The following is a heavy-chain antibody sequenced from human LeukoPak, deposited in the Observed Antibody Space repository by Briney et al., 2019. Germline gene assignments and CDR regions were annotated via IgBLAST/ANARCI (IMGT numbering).Heavy chain of an antibody. D-gene: IGHD5-12*01. Sequence: GGSLRLSCVASGFIFRNHWMSWVRQAPGKGLEWVARLHADGSEKYYVDSVKGRFTISRDNAKNSLYLQMNSLRVEDTAVYYCARGGYSFDYLGQGTLVTVSS. V-gene: IGHV3-7*01. CDR3: ARGGYSFDY. CDR2: LHADGSEK. J-gene: IGHJ4*02. CDR1: GFIFRNHW.